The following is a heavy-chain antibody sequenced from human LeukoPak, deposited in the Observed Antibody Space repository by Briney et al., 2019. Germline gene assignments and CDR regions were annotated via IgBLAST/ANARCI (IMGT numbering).Heavy chain of an antibody. D-gene: IGHD6-19*01. J-gene: IGHJ4*02. V-gene: IGHV4-59*01. CDR2: IYYSGST. CDR1: GASISSYY. Sequence: PSETLSLTCTVSGASISSYYWSWIRQPPGKGLEWIGYIYYSGSTNYNPSLKSRVTISVDTSKNQFSLKLSSVTAADTAVYYCARAAGSGWTPFDYWGQGTLVTVSS. CDR3: ARAAGSGWTPFDY.